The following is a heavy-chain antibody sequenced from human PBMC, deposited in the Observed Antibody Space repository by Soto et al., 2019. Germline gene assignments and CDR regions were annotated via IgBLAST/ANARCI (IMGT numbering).Heavy chain of an antibody. CDR3: ARGMTTVTTLDY. CDR2: IYHSGST. J-gene: IGHJ4*02. CDR1: GGSISSGGYS. Sequence: QLQLQESGSGLVKPSQTLSLTCAVSGGSISSGGYSWTWLRQPPGKGLEGIGYIYHSGSTYYNPYIKSRVTISVDRSKNQFSLKLSSVTAADTAVYYCARGMTTVTTLDYWGQGTLVTVSS. D-gene: IGHD4-4*01. V-gene: IGHV4-30-2*01.